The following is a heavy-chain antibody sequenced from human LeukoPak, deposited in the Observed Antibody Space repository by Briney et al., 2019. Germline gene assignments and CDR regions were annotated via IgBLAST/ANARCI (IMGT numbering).Heavy chain of an antibody. D-gene: IGHD5-12*01. J-gene: IGHJ4*02. CDR1: GFTFSSYW. Sequence: GGSLRLSCAASGFTFSSYWMSWVRQAPGKGLEWVANIKQDGSEKYYVDSVKGRFTISRDNAKNSLYLQMNSLRAEDTALYYCARDGYSGYDAARYWGQGTLVTVSS. CDR2: IKQDGSEK. CDR3: ARDGYSGYDAARY. V-gene: IGHV3-7*01.